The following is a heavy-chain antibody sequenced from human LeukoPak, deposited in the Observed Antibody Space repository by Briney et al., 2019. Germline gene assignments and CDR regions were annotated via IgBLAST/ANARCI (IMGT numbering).Heavy chain of an antibody. V-gene: IGHV4-4*07. D-gene: IGHD3-22*01. CDR2: IYTSGST. CDR1: GDSISYFY. CDR3: ARETVEWLLPN. Sequence: PSETLSLTCSVSGDSISYFYWSWIRQAAGKGLEWIGRIYTSGSTNYNPSLKSRVTMSVDTSKNQFSLKLSSVTAADTAVYYCARETVEWLLPNWGQGTLVTVSS. J-gene: IGHJ4*02.